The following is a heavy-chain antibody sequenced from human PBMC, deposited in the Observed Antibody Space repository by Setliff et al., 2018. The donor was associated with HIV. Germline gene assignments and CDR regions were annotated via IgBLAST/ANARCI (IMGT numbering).Heavy chain of an antibody. J-gene: IGHJ6*03. Sequence: GGSLRLSCAASGFTFSTYSMNWVRQAPGKGLEWISYLSSGSTTIYYADSVKGRFTISRDSAKNSLYLQMNSLRAEDTAVYYCASMVGSELANYYYYYMDVWGKGTTVTVSS. D-gene: IGHD2-15*01. CDR2: LSSGSTTI. CDR3: ASMVGSELANYYYYYMDV. CDR1: GFTFSTYS. V-gene: IGHV3-48*01.